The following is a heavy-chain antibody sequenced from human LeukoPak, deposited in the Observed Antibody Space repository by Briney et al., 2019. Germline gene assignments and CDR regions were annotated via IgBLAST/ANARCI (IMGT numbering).Heavy chain of an antibody. CDR1: GGTFSSYA. J-gene: IGHJ3*02. Sequence: SVKVSCKTSGGTFSSYAISWVRQAPGQGLEWMGGIIPIFGTANYAQKFQGRVTITADESTSTAYMELSSLRSEDTAVYYCARSIVVVPAASDAFDIWGQGTMVTVSS. V-gene: IGHV1-69*01. CDR2: IIPIFGTA. CDR3: ARSIVVVPAASDAFDI. D-gene: IGHD2-2*01.